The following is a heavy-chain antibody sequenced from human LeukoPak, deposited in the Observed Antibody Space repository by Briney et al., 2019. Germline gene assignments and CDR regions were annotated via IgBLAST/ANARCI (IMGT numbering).Heavy chain of an antibody. CDR2: IDHSGST. CDR1: GGSFSGYH. Sequence: SETLSLTCGVYGGSFSGYHWTWIRLRPGKGLDWIGDIDHSGSTNYNPSLKSRVTISVDTSKNQFSLKLSSVTAADTAVYYCARGEYSSGWHNWFDPWGQGTLVTVSS. CDR3: ARGEYSSGWHNWFDP. V-gene: IGHV4-34*01. J-gene: IGHJ5*02. D-gene: IGHD6-19*01.